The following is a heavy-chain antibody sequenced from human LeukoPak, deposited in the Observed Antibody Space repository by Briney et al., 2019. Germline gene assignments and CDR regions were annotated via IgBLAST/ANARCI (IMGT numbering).Heavy chain of an antibody. J-gene: IGHJ5*02. V-gene: IGHV4-59*12. CDR3: ATRTGGLRYCSSTSCYASNWFDP. CDR2: IYYSGNT. CDR1: GGSISSYY. Sequence: SETLSLTCTISGGSISSYYWSWIRQPPGKGLEWIGYIYYSGNTNYNPSLKSRVTISVDTSKNQFSLKLSSVTAADTAVYYCATRTGGLRYCSSTSCYASNWFDPWGQGTLVTVSS. D-gene: IGHD2-2*01.